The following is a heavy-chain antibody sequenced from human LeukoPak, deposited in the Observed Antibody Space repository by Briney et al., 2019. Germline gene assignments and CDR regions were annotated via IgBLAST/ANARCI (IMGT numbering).Heavy chain of an antibody. CDR3: ARRGDPPMIGDH. J-gene: IGHJ4*02. CDR2: LSNTGNI. CDR1: GFTFSSYG. D-gene: IGHD3-10*02. V-gene: IGHV3-48*01. Sequence: RGGSLRLSCAASGFTFSSYGMNWVRQAPGKGLEWLSYLSNTGNIHYAQSVKGRFTISRDNAKSSLYLQMDGLRAEDTAVYYCARRGDPPMIGDHWGQGILVTVAS.